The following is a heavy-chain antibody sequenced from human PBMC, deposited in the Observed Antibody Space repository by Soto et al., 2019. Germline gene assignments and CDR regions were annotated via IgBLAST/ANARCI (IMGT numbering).Heavy chain of an antibody. Sequence: EVQLEESGGGLIKPGESLTLSCAASDFILSDAWMKWVRQAPGKGLEWVGRIKSQAHGGTTDYAAPLKGIFTILRDDSKNPLYLQMNSLQTEDTAMYYCASYRDSSGLRRYDYWGQGALVTVSS. J-gene: IGHJ4*02. CDR1: DFILSDAW. CDR3: ASYRDSSGLRRYDY. CDR2: IKSQAHGGTT. V-gene: IGHV3-15*07. D-gene: IGHD3-22*01.